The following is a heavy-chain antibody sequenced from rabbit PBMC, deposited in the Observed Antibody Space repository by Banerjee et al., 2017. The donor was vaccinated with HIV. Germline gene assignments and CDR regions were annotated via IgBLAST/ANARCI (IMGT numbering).Heavy chain of an antibody. D-gene: IGHD2-1*01. J-gene: IGHJ4*01. CDR2: IYAGSSGST. CDR3: ARDIYGDVGRAFNL. Sequence: QSLEESGGDLVKPGASLTLSCKASGFTLSNYWICWVRQAPGKGLEWIACIYAGSSGSTDYASWAKGRFTVSKSSSTTVTLQMTSLTAADTATYFCARDIYGDVGRAFNLWGQGTLVTVS. CDR1: GFTLSNYW. V-gene: IGHV1S40*01.